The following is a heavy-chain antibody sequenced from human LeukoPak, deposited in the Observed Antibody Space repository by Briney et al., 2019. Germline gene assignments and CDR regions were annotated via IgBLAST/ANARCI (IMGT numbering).Heavy chain of an antibody. CDR3: ARGPPYYDILTGYSHTFDY. Sequence: ASVTVSCTASGYTFSTYPMNWVRQAPGQGLEWMGWINTNTGNPTYAQGFTGRFVFSLDTSVSTAYLQISSLKAEDTAVYYCARGPPYYDILTGYSHTFDYWGQGTLVTVSS. CDR2: INTNTGNP. V-gene: IGHV7-4-1*02. D-gene: IGHD3-9*01. CDR1: GYTFSTYP. J-gene: IGHJ4*02.